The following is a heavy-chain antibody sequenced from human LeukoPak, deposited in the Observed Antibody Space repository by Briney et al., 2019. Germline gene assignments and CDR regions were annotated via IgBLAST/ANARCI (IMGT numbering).Heavy chain of an antibody. J-gene: IGHJ4*02. CDR1: GFTFSSYG. D-gene: IGHD6-19*01. CDR3: AKDFVAVAGTLGY. V-gene: IGHV3-30*18. Sequence: GGSLRLSCAASGFTFSSYGMHWVRQAPGKGLEWVAVISYDGSNKYYADSVKGRFTISRDNSKDTLYLQMNSLRAEDTAVYYCAKDFVAVAGTLGYWGQGTLVTVSS. CDR2: ISYDGSNK.